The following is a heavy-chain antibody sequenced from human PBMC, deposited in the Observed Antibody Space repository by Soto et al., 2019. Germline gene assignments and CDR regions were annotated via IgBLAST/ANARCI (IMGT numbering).Heavy chain of an antibody. D-gene: IGHD5-12*01. Sequence: QVQLQESGPGLVKPSETLSLTCTVSGGSISSYYWSWIRQPAGKGLEWIGRIYTSGSTNYNPSLKSRVTMSVDTSKNQFSLKLSSVTAADTAVYYCARTPGRGVATRNGPYYFDYWGQGTLVTVSS. V-gene: IGHV4-4*07. CDR3: ARTPGRGVATRNGPYYFDY. J-gene: IGHJ4*02. CDR2: IYTSGST. CDR1: GGSISSYY.